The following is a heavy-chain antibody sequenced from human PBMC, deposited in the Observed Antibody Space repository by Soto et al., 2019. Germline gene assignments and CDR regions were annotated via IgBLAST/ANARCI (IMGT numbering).Heavy chain of an antibody. CDR3: ARGVTIFGVVPLPVAY. J-gene: IGHJ4*02. CDR1: GVTLRDYY. Sequence: NPGGSLRLACAASGVTLRDYYMSGIRQAPGKGLEWVSYISSSSSYTNYADSVKGRFTISRDNAKNSLYLQMNSLRAEDTAVYYCARGVTIFGVVPLPVAYWGQGTLVTVSS. D-gene: IGHD3-3*01. V-gene: IGHV3-11*06. CDR2: ISSSSSYT.